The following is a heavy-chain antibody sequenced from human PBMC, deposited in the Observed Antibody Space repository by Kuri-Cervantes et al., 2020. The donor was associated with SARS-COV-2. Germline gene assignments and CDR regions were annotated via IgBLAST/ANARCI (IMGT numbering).Heavy chain of an antibody. V-gene: IGHV3-23*01. Sequence: LSLTCAASGFTFSSYAMSWVRQAPGKGLEWVSAISGSGGSTYYADSVKGRFTLSRGNAKNMLFLQMNSLRAEDTAVYYCVRDGDHWNFDYWGQGTLVTVSS. D-gene: IGHD1-1*01. CDR3: VRDGDHWNFDY. CDR2: ISGSGGST. J-gene: IGHJ4*02. CDR1: GFTFSSYA.